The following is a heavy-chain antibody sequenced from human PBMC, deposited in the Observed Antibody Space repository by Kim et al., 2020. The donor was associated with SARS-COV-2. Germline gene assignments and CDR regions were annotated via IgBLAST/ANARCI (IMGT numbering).Heavy chain of an antibody. Sequence: SETLSLTCTVSGGSVSSGSYYWNWIRQPPGKGLEWIGYMYYSGSTNYNPSLKSRVTISVDTSKNQFSLKLSSVTAADTAVYYCARITGNYDRWFDPWGQGTXVTVSS. D-gene: IGHD1-7*01. J-gene: IGHJ5*02. CDR2: MYYSGST. CDR1: GGSVSSGSYY. V-gene: IGHV4-61*01. CDR3: ARITGNYDRWFDP.